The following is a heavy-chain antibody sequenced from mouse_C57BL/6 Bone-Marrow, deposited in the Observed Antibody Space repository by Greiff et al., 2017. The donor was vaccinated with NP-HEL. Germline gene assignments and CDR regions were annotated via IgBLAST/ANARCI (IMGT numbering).Heavy chain of an antibody. J-gene: IGHJ1*03. CDR2: IDPNSGGT. CDR1: GYTFTSYW. V-gene: IGHV1-72*01. CDR3: ARDGVYYGNYGYFDV. Sequence: VKLMESGAELVKPGASVKLSCKASGYTFTSYWMHWVKQRPGRGLEWIGRIDPNSGGTKYNEKFKSKATLTVDKPSSTAYMQLSSLTSEDSAVYYCARDGVYYGNYGYFDVWGTGTTVTVSS. D-gene: IGHD2-1*01.